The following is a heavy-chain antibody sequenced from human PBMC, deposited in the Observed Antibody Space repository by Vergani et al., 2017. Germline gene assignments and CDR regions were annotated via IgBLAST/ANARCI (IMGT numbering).Heavy chain of an antibody. J-gene: IGHJ6*02. CDR2: VDPEDGET. CDR3: ATPQRVTTGGREV. D-gene: IGHD4-17*01. Sequence: EVQLVQSGAEVKKPGATMKISCKASGYTFTDHYMHWLKQAPGKGLEWMGLVDPEDGETIYAEKFKGRVTIAADTSTDTAHLELSSLRSEDTAVYYCATPQRVTTGGREVWGQGSTVIVSS. CDR1: GYTFTDHY. V-gene: IGHV1-69-2*01.